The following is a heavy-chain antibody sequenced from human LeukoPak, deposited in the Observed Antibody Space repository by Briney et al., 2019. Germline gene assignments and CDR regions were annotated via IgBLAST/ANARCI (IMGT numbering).Heavy chain of an antibody. CDR2: ISSSGSTI. V-gene: IGHV3-11*01. Sequence: GGSLRLSCAASGFTFSDYYMSWIRQASGKGLEWVSYISSSGSTIYYADSVKGRFTISRDNAKNSLYLQMNSLRAEDTAVYYCARLGDCSSTSCHYYYYYYMDVWGKGTTVTVSS. D-gene: IGHD2-2*01. CDR3: ARLGDCSSTSCHYYYYYYMDV. CDR1: GFTFSDYY. J-gene: IGHJ6*03.